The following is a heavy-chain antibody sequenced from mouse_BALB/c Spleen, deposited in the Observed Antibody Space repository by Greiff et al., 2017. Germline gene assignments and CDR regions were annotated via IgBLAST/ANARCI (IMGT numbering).Heavy chain of an antibody. CDR3: ARKYYGRGYAMDY. J-gene: IGHJ4*01. D-gene: IGHD1-1*01. V-gene: IGHV5-17*02. CDR2: ISSGSSTI. CDR1: GFTFSSFG. Sequence: DVMLVESGGGLVQPGGSRKLSCAASGFTFSSFGMHWVRQAPEKGLEWVAYISSGSSTIYYADTVKGRFTISRDNPKNTLFLQMTSLRSEDTAMYYCARKYYGRGYAMDYWGQGTSVTVSS.